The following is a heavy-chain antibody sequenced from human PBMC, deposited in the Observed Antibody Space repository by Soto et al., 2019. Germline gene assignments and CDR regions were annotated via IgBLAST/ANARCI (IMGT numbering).Heavy chain of an antibody. J-gene: IGHJ4*02. V-gene: IGHV3-30*18. CDR3: AKGRGEQRRPVDY. CDR1: GFTFSSYG. D-gene: IGHD3-10*01. CDR2: ISYDGSNK. Sequence: QVQLVESGGGVVQPGRSLRLSCAASGFTFSSYGMHWVRQAPGKGLEWVAVISYDGSNKYYADSVKGRFTISRDNSKNTRYLQMNSLRAEDTAVYYCAKGRGEQRRPVDYWGQGTLVTVSS.